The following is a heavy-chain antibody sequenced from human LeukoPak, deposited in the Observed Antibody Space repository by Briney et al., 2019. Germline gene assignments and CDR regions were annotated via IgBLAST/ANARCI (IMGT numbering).Heavy chain of an antibody. V-gene: IGHV1-2*02. CDR2: INPNSGGT. D-gene: IGHD1-20*01. J-gene: IGHJ4*02. CDR3: ARLINWNDLYFDY. Sequence: ASVKVSCKASGYTFTSYDINWVRQAPGQGLEWMGWINPNSGGTNYAQKFQGRVTMTRDTSISTAYMELSRLRSDDTAVYYCARLINWNDLYFDYWGQGTLVAVSS. CDR1: GYTFTSYD.